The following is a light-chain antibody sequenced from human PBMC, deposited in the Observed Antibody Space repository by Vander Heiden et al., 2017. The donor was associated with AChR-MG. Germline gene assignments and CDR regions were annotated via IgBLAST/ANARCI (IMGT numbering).Light chain of an antibody. CDR1: QTVCTY. CDR3: KQRSNWLT. Sequence: EIALTPSPATLSLSPGDRATLSCSTIQTVCTYLAWHPQKPGQAPRLLISDTSNRATSIPARFSGSGSGTDFTLTISSLEPEDFAVYYCKQRSNWLTFGQGTKVEIK. CDR2: DTS. J-gene: IGKJ1*01. V-gene: IGKV3-11*01.